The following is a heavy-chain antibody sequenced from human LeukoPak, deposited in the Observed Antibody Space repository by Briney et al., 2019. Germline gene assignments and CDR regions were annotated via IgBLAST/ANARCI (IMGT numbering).Heavy chain of an antibody. J-gene: IGHJ6*02. Sequence: GGSLRLSCAASGFTFSNAWMSWVRQAPGKGLEWVGRIKSKTDGGTTDYAAPVKGRFTISRDDSKNTLYLQMNSLKTEDTAVYYCTTDGHYYGSGSLYYYYGMGVWGQGTTVTVSS. D-gene: IGHD3-10*01. V-gene: IGHV3-15*01. CDR1: GFTFSNAW. CDR2: IKSKTDGGTT. CDR3: TTDGHYYGSGSLYYYYGMGV.